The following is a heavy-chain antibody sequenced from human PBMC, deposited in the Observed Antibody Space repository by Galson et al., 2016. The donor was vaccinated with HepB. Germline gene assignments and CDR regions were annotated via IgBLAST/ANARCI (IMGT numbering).Heavy chain of an antibody. CDR2: IRGDGSAP. Sequence: SLRLSCAASGFTYSEYSMHWVRQAPGKGLVWVSGIRGDGSAPSYADSVKGRFTVSRDNAKNTVELLINGLRSEDTAVYYCERGHYGIDVWGEGTTVTVSS. CDR1: GFTYSEYS. CDR3: ERGHYGIDV. J-gene: IGHJ6*04. V-gene: IGHV3-74*03.